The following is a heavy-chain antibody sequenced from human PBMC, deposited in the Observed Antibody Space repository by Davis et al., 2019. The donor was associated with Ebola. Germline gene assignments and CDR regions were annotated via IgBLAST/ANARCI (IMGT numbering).Heavy chain of an antibody. V-gene: IGHV3-21*01. CDR1: GFTSTTSR. CDR2: ISRSSSYI. D-gene: IGHD2-15*01. Sequence: AGSLRLSCAVSGFTSTTSRMNRVRHAPGKGLEWFSSISRSSSYIYYADSVKGRFTISRDNAKNPLYLQMNSLRAEDTAVYYCARDGVDCSGGSCYSKFFDYWGQGTLVTVSS. CDR3: ARDGVDCSGGSCYSKFFDY. J-gene: IGHJ4*02.